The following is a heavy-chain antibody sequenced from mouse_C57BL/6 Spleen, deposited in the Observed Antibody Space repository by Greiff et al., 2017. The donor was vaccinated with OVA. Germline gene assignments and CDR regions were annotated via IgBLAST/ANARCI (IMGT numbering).Heavy chain of an antibody. Sequence: VKLQQSGAELVKPGASVKISCKASGYAFSSYWMNWVKQRPGKGLEWIGQIYPGDGDTNYNGKFKGKATLTADKSSSTAYMQLSSLTSEDSAVYFCASGSNYEGTWFAYWGQGTLVTVSA. CDR2: IYPGDGDT. D-gene: IGHD2-5*01. J-gene: IGHJ3*01. CDR3: ASGSNYEGTWFAY. V-gene: IGHV1-80*01. CDR1: GYAFSSYW.